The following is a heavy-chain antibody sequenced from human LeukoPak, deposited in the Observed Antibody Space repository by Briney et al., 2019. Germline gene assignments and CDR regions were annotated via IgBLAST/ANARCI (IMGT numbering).Heavy chain of an antibody. CDR2: IYTSGST. CDR3: ARDPAVAGTYVDDY. V-gene: IGHV4-4*07. J-gene: IGHJ4*02. Sequence: SETLSLTCTVSGGSISSYYWSWIRQPAGKGLEWIGRIYTSGSTNYNPSLKSRVTMSVDTSKNQFSLKLSSVTAADTAVYYCARDPAVAGTYVDDYWGQGTLVTVSS. D-gene: IGHD6-19*01. CDR1: GGSISSYY.